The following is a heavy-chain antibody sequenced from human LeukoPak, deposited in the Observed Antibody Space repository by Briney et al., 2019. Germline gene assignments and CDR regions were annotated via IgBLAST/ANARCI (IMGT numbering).Heavy chain of an antibody. CDR2: ISAYNGNT. Sequence: ASVKVSCKASGYTFTSYGISWVRQAPGQGLEWMGWISAYNGNTNYAQKLQGRVTMTTDTSTSTAYMELSSLRSEDTAVYYCARLEIAAAGIYYYYYMDVWGKGTTVTVSS. D-gene: IGHD6-13*01. CDR1: GYTFTSYG. CDR3: ARLEIAAAGIYYYYYMDV. V-gene: IGHV1-18*01. J-gene: IGHJ6*03.